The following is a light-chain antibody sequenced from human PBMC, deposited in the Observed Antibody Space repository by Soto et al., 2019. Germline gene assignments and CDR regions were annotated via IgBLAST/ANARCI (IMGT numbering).Light chain of an antibody. CDR3: QPYSSSQT. Sequence: EIVLTQSPGTLSLSPGERATLSCRASQSVNSRYLAWYQQKPGQAPRLLIYAASSRATGIPDRFSGSGTGTDFTLTISRLEPEDFAVYYCQPYSSSQTFGQGTKVEI. CDR1: QSVNSRY. V-gene: IGKV3-20*01. CDR2: AAS. J-gene: IGKJ1*01.